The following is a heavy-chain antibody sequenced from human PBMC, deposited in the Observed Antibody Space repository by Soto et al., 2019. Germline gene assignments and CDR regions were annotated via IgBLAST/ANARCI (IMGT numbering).Heavy chain of an antibody. CDR3: ASSGWFDP. CDR1: GGSISSSTYY. CDR2: IYYSGST. V-gene: IGHV4-39*01. Sequence: PSETLSLTCTVSGGSISSSTYYWGWIRQPPGKGLEWIGTIYYSGSTYYNPSLKSRVTISVDTSKNQFSLKLSSVTAADTAVYYCASSGWFDPWGQGTLVTSPQ. J-gene: IGHJ5*02.